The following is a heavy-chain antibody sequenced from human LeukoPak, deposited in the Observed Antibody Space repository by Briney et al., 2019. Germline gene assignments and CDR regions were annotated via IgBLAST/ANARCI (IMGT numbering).Heavy chain of an antibody. J-gene: IGHJ4*02. CDR3: ARGQTVAGTQFYFDY. CDR1: GFTFSSYS. V-gene: IGHV4-34*01. Sequence: GALRLSCAASGFTFSSYSMNWVRQPPGKGLEWIGEINHSGSTNYNPSLKSRVTISVDTSKNQFSLKLSSVTAADTAVYYCARGQTVAGTQFYFDYWGQGTLVTVSS. CDR2: INHSGST. D-gene: IGHD6-19*01.